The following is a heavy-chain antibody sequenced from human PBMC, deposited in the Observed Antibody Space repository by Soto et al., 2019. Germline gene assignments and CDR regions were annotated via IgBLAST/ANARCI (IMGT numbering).Heavy chain of an antibody. Sequence: QVQLVQSGGEVKKPGASVKVSCKASGYTFTTSGVRWVRQAPGQGLEWMGWVSGYNGNRKYEEKFHDRVTMTTDTSKSTAYLELRSLTTDDTAVYYCARAGELPYYYYGMDVWGQGTTVIVSS. V-gene: IGHV1-18*01. CDR1: GYTFTTSG. CDR2: VSGYNGNR. D-gene: IGHD1-7*01. J-gene: IGHJ6*02. CDR3: ARAGELPYYYYGMDV.